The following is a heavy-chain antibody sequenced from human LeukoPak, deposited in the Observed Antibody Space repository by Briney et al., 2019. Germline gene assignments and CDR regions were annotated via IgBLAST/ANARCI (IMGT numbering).Heavy chain of an antibody. Sequence: GGSLRLSCAASGFTFSSYNMNWVRQAPGKGLEWVSSIDTSGAYIYYADSVKGRFTISRDNAKNSLYLQMTSLRAEDTAVYYCARILGSYYGLGWFDPWGQGTLVTVSS. CDR1: GFTFSSYN. CDR3: ARILGSYYGLGWFDP. D-gene: IGHD3-10*01. J-gene: IGHJ5*02. CDR2: IDTSGAYI. V-gene: IGHV3-21*01.